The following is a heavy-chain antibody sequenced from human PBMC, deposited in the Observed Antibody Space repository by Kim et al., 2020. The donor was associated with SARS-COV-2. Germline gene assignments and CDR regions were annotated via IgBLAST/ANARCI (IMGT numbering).Heavy chain of an antibody. CDR2: ISSSSSYI. J-gene: IGHJ4*02. V-gene: IGHV3-21*01. CDR3: AREVRNWGWVFDY. D-gene: IGHD7-27*01. CDR1: GFTFSSYS. Sequence: GGSLRLSCAASGFTFSSYSMNWVRQAPGKGLEWVSSISSSSSYIYYADSVKGRFTISRDNAKNSLYLQMNSLRAEDTAVYYCAREVRNWGWVFDYWGQGTLVTVSS.